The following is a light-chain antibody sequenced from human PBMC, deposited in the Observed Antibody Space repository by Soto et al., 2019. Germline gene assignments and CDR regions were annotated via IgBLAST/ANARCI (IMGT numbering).Light chain of an antibody. Sequence: QSVLTQPRSVSGSPGQSVTISCTGTTSDVGGYKYVSWYQQHPGKAPKLMIYDVSKRPSGVPDRFSGSKSGNTASLTISGLQAEDEADYYCCSYGGTYTWVFDTGTKVTVL. J-gene: IGLJ1*01. CDR1: TSDVGGYKY. V-gene: IGLV2-11*01. CDR3: CSYGGTYTWV. CDR2: DVS.